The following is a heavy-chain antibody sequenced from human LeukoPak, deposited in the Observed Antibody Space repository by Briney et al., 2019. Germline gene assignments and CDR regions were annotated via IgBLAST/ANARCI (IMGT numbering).Heavy chain of an antibody. CDR2: ISYDGSNK. CDR3: AGGGVVITTMLGNY. CDR1: GFTFSSYA. D-gene: IGHD3-22*01. V-gene: IGHV3-30-3*01. Sequence: GGSLRLSCAASGFTFSSYAMHWVRQAPGKGLEWVAVISYDGSNKYYADSVKGRFTISRDNSKNTLYLQMNSLRAEDTAVYYCAGGGVVITTMLGNYWGQGTLVTVSS. J-gene: IGHJ4*02.